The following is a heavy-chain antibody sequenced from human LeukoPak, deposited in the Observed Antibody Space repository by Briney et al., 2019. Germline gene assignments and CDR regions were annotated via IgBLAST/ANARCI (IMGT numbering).Heavy chain of an antibody. CDR1: GGTISSSA. CDR3: ARDPQSSGFINVADAFDI. Sequence: VASVKVSCKASGGTISSSAISWVRQAPGQGLEWMGGIIPIFGPANYAQKFQGRVTITADESTNTAYMELSSLRSEDTAVYYCARDPQSSGFINVADAFDIWGQGTVVTVSS. CDR2: IIPIFGPA. D-gene: IGHD3-22*01. V-gene: IGHV1-69*13. J-gene: IGHJ3*02.